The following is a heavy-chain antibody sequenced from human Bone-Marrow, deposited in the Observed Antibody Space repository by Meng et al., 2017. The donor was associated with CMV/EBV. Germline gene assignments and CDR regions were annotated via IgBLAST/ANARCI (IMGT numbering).Heavy chain of an antibody. CDR2: IYSSGST. D-gene: IGHD2-2*01. J-gene: IGHJ4*02. CDR3: ARGGYQLLFPLYFDY. CDR1: GGSISSSSYY. Sequence: SETLSLTCTVSGGSISSSSYYWGWIRQPPGKGLEWIGSIYSSGSTYYNPSLKSRVTISVDTSKNQFSLKLSSVTAADTAVYYCARGGYQLLFPLYFDYWGQGTLVTVSS. V-gene: IGHV4-39*07.